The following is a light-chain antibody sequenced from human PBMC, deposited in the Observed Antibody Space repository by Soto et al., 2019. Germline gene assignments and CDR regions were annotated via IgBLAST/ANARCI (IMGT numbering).Light chain of an antibody. CDR2: KAS. J-gene: IGKJ1*01. CDR3: QQYETYPWT. Sequence: DIQMTQSPSTLSTSVGDRVSITCRASQSMSSWLAWYQQKPGTAPKLLIYKASTLETGVPSRFSGSESGAEFTLTINNLQPDDFATYYCQQYETYPWTFGQGTKVEIK. V-gene: IGKV1-5*03. CDR1: QSMSSW.